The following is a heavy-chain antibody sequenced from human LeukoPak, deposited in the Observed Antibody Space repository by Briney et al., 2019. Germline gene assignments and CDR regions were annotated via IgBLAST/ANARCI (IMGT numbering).Heavy chain of an antibody. D-gene: IGHD5-24*01. CDR1: GGSISSYY. V-gene: IGHV4-59*08. Sequence: PSETLSLTCTVSGGSISSYYWSWIRQPPGKGLEWIGYISYSGVSSYNPSLKSRVTISADTSKNQFSLNLSSVTAADTAVYYCARLPEGGYATSLGWFGPWGQGTRVTVSS. CDR2: ISYSGVS. CDR3: ARLPEGGYATSLGWFGP. J-gene: IGHJ5*02.